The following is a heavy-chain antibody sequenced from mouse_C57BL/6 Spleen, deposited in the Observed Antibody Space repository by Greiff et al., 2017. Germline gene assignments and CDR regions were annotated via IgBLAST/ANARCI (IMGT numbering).Heavy chain of an antibody. J-gene: IGHJ4*01. V-gene: IGHV1-76*01. CDR3: ARLREDAMDY. Sequence: VQLQQSGAELVRPGASVKLSCKASGYTFTDYYINWVKQRPGQGLEWIARIYPGSGNTYYNEKFKGQATLTAEKSSSTAYMQLSSLTSEDSAVYCFARLREDAMDYWGQGTSVTVSS. CDR1: GYTFTDYY. CDR2: IYPGSGNT.